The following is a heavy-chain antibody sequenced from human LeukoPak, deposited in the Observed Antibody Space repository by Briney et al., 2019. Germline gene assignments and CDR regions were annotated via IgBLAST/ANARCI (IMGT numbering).Heavy chain of an antibody. J-gene: IGHJ4*02. CDR2: IGGGVVGST. V-gene: IGHV3-23*01. D-gene: IGHD3-22*01. Sequence: PGGSLRLSCAASGFTFSNYAMSWVRQAPGKGLEWVSAIGGGVVGSTSSTDSVKGRFTISRDSSKNTLYLQMNSLRAEDTAVYYCAKGSFYDRSGYNDYWGQGTLVTVSS. CDR1: GFTFSNYA. CDR3: AKGSFYDRSGYNDY.